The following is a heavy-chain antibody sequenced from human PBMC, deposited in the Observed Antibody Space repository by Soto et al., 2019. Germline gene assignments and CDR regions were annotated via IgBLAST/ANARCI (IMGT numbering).Heavy chain of an antibody. V-gene: IGHV4-59*01. CDR3: ATNGYNYPNWFDP. CDR1: GGSISSYY. J-gene: IGHJ5*02. Sequence: KQSETLSLTCTVSGGSISSYYWSWIRQPPGKGLEWIGYIHYSGSTNYNPSLKSRVTISLDTSKNQFSLKLTSVTAADTAIYYCATNGYNYPNWFDPWGQGTLVTVSS. D-gene: IGHD3-22*01. CDR2: IHYSGST.